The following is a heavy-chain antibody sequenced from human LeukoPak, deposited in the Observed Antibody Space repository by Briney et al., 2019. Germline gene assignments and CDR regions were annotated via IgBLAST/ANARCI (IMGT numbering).Heavy chain of an antibody. Sequence: SETLSLTCTVSGVSISSYYWSWIRQPPGKGLEWIGYIYYSGSTNYNASLTNRVTISVDTSKNQFSLKLSSVTAADTAVYYCARDYGGKFDYWGQGTLVTVSS. CDR1: GVSISSYY. CDR3: ARDYGGKFDY. D-gene: IGHD4-17*01. J-gene: IGHJ4*02. V-gene: IGHV4-59*01. CDR2: IYYSGST.